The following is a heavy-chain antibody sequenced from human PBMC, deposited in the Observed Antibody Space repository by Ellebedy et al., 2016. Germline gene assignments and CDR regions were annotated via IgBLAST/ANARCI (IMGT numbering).Heavy chain of an antibody. CDR2: IKQDGSEK. CDR1: GFTFSSYW. J-gene: IGHJ4*02. Sequence: GGSLRLSXAASGFTFSSYWMSWVRQAPGKGLEWVANIKQDGSEKYYVDSVKGRFTTSRDNAKNSLYLQMNSLRAEDTAVYYCARDKGNYYGSGSYYFDYWGQGTLVTVSS. CDR3: ARDKGNYYGSGSYYFDY. V-gene: IGHV3-7*01. D-gene: IGHD3-10*01.